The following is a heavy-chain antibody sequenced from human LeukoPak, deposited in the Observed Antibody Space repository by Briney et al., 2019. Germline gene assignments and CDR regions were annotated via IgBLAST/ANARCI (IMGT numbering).Heavy chain of an antibody. J-gene: IGHJ4*02. CDR2: INHSGST. V-gene: IGHV4-34*01. Sequence: SETLSLTCAVYGGSFSGYYWSWLRQPPGKGLEWIGEINHSGSTNYNPSLKSRVTTSVDTSKNQFSLKLRSVTAADTAVYYCARGRGYNSFDYWGQGTLVTVSS. D-gene: IGHD5-24*01. CDR1: GGSFSGYY. CDR3: ARGRGYNSFDY.